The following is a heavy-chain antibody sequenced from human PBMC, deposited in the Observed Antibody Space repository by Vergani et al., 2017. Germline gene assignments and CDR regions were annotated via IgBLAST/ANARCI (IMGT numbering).Heavy chain of an antibody. CDR3: VKDHPVFDE. Sequence: QVQLVESGGGVAQLGESYSSSCAASGFPFSPFGLHWVRKAPGKGLEWVAFIKKDGIDKFYADSVRGRFTISRDISKNTLYLEMNSLSAEDTAFYHCVKDHPVFDEWGRGTLVSVS. J-gene: IGHJ4*02. CDR2: IKKDGIDK. CDR1: GFPFSPFG. V-gene: IGHV3-30*02.